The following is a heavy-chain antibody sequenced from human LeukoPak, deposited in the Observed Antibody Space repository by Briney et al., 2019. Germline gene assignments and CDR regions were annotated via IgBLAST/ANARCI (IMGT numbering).Heavy chain of an antibody. CDR3: ARLRYNSNDWLFDY. CDR1: GGSFSGYY. J-gene: IGHJ4*02. CDR2: INHSGST. Sequence: SETLSLTCAVYGGSFSGYYWSWIRQPPGKGLEWIGEINHSGSTNYNPSLKSRVTISVDTSKNQFSLKLSSVTAADTAVYYCARLRYNSNDWLFDYWGQGTLVTVSS. D-gene: IGHD1-20*01. V-gene: IGHV4-34*01.